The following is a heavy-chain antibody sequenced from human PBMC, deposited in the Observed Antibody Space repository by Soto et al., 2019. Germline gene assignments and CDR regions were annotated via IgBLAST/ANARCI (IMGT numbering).Heavy chain of an antibody. CDR1: GGSISSYY. V-gene: IGHV4-59*01. J-gene: IGHJ5*02. CDR3: ARSPNVIVATMDGAYNWFDP. D-gene: IGHD5-12*01. CDR2: IYYSGST. Sequence: PSETLSLTCTVSGGSISSYYWSWIRQPPGKGPEWIGYIYYSGSTNYNPSLKSRVTISVDTSKNQFSLKLSSVTAADTAVYYCARSPNVIVATMDGAYNWFDPWGQGTMVTVYS.